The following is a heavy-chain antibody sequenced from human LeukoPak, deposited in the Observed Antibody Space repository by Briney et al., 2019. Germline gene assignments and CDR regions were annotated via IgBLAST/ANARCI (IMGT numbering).Heavy chain of an antibody. CDR1: GFTVSSYA. D-gene: IGHD2-15*01. J-gene: IGHJ4*02. CDR3: AKTRPYCSGGSCFSRPYFDY. Sequence: PGGSLRLSWAASGFTVSSYAMSWVRQAPGKGLEWVSAISGSGGSTYYADSVKGRFTSSRDNSKNALYLQMNSLRAEDTAVYYCAKTRPYCSGGSCFSRPYFDYWGQGTLVTVSS. V-gene: IGHV3-23*01. CDR2: ISGSGGST.